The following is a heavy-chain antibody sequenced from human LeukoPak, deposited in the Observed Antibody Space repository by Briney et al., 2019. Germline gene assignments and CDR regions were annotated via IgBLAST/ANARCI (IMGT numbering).Heavy chain of an antibody. CDR2: INIDERIT. CDR1: GFSFSTQR. D-gene: IGHD3-10*01. Sequence: GGSLRLSCAASGFSFSTQRMHWVRQAPGKGLVWVSYINIDERITGYADSVKGRFTISRDNAKNTLYLQMNSLRAEDTAVYYCARLRGLDAFDIWGQGTMVTVSS. V-gene: IGHV3-74*01. J-gene: IGHJ3*02. CDR3: ARLRGLDAFDI.